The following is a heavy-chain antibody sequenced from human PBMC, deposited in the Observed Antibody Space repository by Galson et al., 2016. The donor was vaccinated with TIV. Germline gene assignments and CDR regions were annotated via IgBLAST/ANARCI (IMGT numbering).Heavy chain of an antibody. J-gene: IGHJ6*02. V-gene: IGHV3-15*01. CDR1: GFTFSNAW. CDR3: STPPYCGGDCWHYYYEAVDV. D-gene: IGHD2-21*02. Sequence: SLRLSCAASGFTFSNAWMSWVRQAPGKGLEWVGRIKSNSDGGTADYAAPVKGRFFISRDDSTNTLSLEMNGLKTEDAGVYYCSTPPYCGGDCWHYYYEAVDVWGQGTTVTVS. CDR2: IKSNSDGGTA.